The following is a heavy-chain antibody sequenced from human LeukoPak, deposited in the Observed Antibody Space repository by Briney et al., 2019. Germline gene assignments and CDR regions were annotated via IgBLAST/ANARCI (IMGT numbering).Heavy chain of an antibody. CDR3: ARYYCTSGLCRLFDY. V-gene: IGHV3-7*01. D-gene: IGHD2-8*01. J-gene: IGHJ4*02. CDR2: IKQDGGEK. Sequence: GGSLRLSCAASGFTFSSYWMSWVRQAPGKGLEWVAKIKQDGGEKYYLDSVKDRFTISRDNAKNSLYLQMNSLRAEDTAVYYCARYYCTSGLCRLFDYWGQGTLVTVSS. CDR1: GFTFSSYW.